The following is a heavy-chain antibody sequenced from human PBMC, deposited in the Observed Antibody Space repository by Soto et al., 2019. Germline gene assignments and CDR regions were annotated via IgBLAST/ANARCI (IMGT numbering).Heavy chain of an antibody. CDR2: ISYDGSNK. D-gene: IGHD4-17*01. CDR1: GFTFSSYA. V-gene: IGHV3-30-3*01. Sequence: ESGGGVVQPGRSLRLSCAASGFTFSSYAMHWVRQAPGKGLEWVAVISYDGSNKYYADSVKGRFTISRDNSKNTLYLQMNSLRAEDTAVYYCARDPFMTTVLEFDYWGQGTLVTVSS. J-gene: IGHJ4*02. CDR3: ARDPFMTTVLEFDY.